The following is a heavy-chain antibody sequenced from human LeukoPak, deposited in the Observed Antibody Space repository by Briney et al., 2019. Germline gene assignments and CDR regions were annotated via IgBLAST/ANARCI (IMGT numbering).Heavy chain of an antibody. V-gene: IGHV4-34*01. D-gene: IGHD2-15*01. J-gene: IGHJ3*02. CDR3: AREIVVVVAATLDDAFDI. Sequence: PSETLSLTCAVYGGSFSGYYWSWIRQPPGKGLEWIGEINHSGSTNYNPSLKSRVTISVDTSKNQFSLKLSSVTAADTGVYYCAREIVVVVAATLDDAFDIWGQGTMVTVSS. CDR2: INHSGST. CDR1: GGSFSGYY.